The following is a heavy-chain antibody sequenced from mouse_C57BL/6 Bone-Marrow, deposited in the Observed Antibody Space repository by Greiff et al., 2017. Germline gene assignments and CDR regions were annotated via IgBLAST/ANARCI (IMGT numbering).Heavy chain of an antibody. V-gene: IGHV2-5*01. J-gene: IGHJ4*01. CDR3: AKKSSSYDPYAMDY. CDR1: GFSLTSYG. D-gene: IGHD2-12*01. CDR2: IWRGGSP. Sequence: QVQLQQSGPGLVQPSQSLSITCTVSGFSLTSYGVHWVRQSPGKGLEWLGVIWRGGSPDYNAAFMSRLSITQDNSKSQVFYKMNRLQADDTAIYYCAKKSSSYDPYAMDYWGQGTSVTVSS.